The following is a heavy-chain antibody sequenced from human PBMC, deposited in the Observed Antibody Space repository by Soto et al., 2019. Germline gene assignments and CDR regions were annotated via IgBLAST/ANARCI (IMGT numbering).Heavy chain of an antibody. CDR1: GYTFTSYD. V-gene: IGHV1-8*01. J-gene: IGHJ5*02. Sequence: ASVKVSCKASGYTFTSYDINWVRQATGQGLEWMGWMNPNSGNTGYAQKFQGRVTMTRNTSISTAYMELSSLRSEDTAVYYCAIPYCGGDCYSDNWFDPWGQGTLVTVSS. CDR2: MNPNSGNT. D-gene: IGHD2-21*01. CDR3: AIPYCGGDCYSDNWFDP.